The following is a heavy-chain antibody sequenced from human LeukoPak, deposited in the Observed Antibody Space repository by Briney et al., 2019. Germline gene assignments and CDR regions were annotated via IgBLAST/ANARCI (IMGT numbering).Heavy chain of an antibody. J-gene: IGHJ3*02. Sequence: ASVKVSCKASGGTFSSYAISWVRQAPGQGLEWMGGIIPIFGTANYAQKFQGRVTITADESTSTAYMELSSLRSEDTAVYYCARGIVVVPAAKGDDAFDIWGQGTMVTVSS. V-gene: IGHV1-69*13. CDR3: ARGIVVVPAAKGDDAFDI. CDR1: GGTFSSYA. D-gene: IGHD2-2*01. CDR2: IIPIFGTA.